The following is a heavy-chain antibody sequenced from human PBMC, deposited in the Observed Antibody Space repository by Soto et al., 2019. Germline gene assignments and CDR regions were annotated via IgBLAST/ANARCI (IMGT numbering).Heavy chain of an antibody. CDR3: ARGNMDV. J-gene: IGHJ6*02. CDR1: AFTLSKFV. CDR2: TSNDGINT. D-gene: IGHD1-1*01. Sequence: QVQLVESGGGVVQPGRSLRLSCAASAFTLSKFVMHWVRQAPGKGLDWLAVTSNDGINTYYAGSVKGRFTISRDNSKNMLYLQMNSLRDEDTAVYYCARGNMDVWGQGTTVIVSS. V-gene: IGHV3-30-3*01.